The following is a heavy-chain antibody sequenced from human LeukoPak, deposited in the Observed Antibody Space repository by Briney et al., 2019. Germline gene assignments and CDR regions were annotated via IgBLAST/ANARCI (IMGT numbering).Heavy chain of an antibody. Sequence: SGGSLRLSCAASGVIFSSYAMNWVRQAPGKGLEWVSYIGSSGSTIYHAASVKGRFTISRDHAKNSLYLQINSLRDEDTAVYYCARDPVATSRFDYWGQGSLVSVSS. CDR2: IGSSGSTI. CDR1: GVIFSSYA. V-gene: IGHV3-48*02. J-gene: IGHJ4*02. CDR3: ARDPVATSRFDY. D-gene: IGHD5-12*01.